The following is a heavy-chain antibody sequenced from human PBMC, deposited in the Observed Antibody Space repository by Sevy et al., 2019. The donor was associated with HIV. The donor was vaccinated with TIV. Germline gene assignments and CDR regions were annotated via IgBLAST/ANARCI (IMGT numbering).Heavy chain of an antibody. CDR3: ARGGYYYDNAAYYAFDS. Sequence: GESLKISCAAAGFTFSNYAMHWVRQAPGKGLEWVAIIWSDGAYQYHGDSVKGRFTISRDNSKNTLYLQMNNVRVEDTAVYYCARGGYYYDNAAYYAFDSWGQGTLVTVSS. J-gene: IGHJ4*02. V-gene: IGHV3-33*01. CDR2: IWSDGAYQ. D-gene: IGHD3-22*01. CDR1: GFTFSNYA.